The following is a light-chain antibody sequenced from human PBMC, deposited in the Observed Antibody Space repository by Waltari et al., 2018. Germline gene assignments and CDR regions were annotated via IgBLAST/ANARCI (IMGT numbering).Light chain of an antibody. J-gene: IGLJ1*01. V-gene: IGLV3-21*04. Sequence: SYVVTQPRSVSVAPGETASIPCGGDNIGADSVHRYQQKAGQAPVLFIFYDRDRPSGIPDRFSGSNSGNTATLTISRVEAGDDARYYCHVWHPHVDPGVFGTGTEVTVL. CDR2: YDR. CDR1: NIGADS. CDR3: HVWHPHVDPGV.